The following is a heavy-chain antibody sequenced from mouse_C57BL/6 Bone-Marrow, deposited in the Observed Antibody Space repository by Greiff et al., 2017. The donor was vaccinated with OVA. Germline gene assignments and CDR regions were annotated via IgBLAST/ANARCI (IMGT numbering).Heavy chain of an antibody. CDR3: ARHEGACITTVVGYFDV. J-gene: IGHJ1*03. Sequence: QVQLQQSGAELVKPGASVKLSCKASGYTFTEYTIHWVKQRSGQGLEWIGWFYPRSGSIKYNEKFKDKATLTADKSSSTVYMELSRLTSEDSAVYFGARHEGACITTVVGYFDVWGTGTTVTVSS. CDR2: FYPRSGSI. CDR1: GYTFTEYT. D-gene: IGHD1-1*01. V-gene: IGHV1-62-2*01.